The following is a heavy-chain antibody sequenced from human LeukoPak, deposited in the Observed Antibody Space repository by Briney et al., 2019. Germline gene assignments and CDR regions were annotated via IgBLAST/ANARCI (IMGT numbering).Heavy chain of an antibody. J-gene: IGHJ6*03. CDR3: ARVPAASRQRYKVVKYYYYMDV. D-gene: IGHD2-2*01. CDR1: GYTFTSYD. Sequence: ASVKVSCKASGYTFTSYDIIWVRQATGQGLEWMGWMNPNSGNTGYAQKFQGRVTMTRNTSISTAYMELSSLRSEDTAVYYCARVPAASRQRYKVVKYYYYMDVWGKGTTVTVSS. V-gene: IGHV1-8*01. CDR2: MNPNSGNT.